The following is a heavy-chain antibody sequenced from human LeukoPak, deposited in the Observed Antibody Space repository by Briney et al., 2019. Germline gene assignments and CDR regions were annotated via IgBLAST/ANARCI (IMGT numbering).Heavy chain of an antibody. Sequence: GGSLRLSCAASGFTFSSYSMNWVRQAPGKGLEWVSSISSSTSYIYYADSVKGRFTISRDNAKNSLYLQMNSLRAEDTAVYYCARAYSGSYYAHFDYWGQGTLVTVSS. CDR2: ISSSTSYI. J-gene: IGHJ4*02. V-gene: IGHV3-21*01. CDR1: GFTFSSYS. D-gene: IGHD1-26*01. CDR3: ARAYSGSYYAHFDY.